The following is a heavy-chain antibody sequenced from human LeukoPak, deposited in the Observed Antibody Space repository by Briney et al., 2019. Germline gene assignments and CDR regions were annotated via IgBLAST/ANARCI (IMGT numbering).Heavy chain of an antibody. CDR1: GFTFSSYA. CDR3: AKVTMIVVGAFDI. V-gene: IGHV3-23*01. CDR2: ISGSGGST. Sequence: GGSLRLSCAASGFTFSSYAMSWVRQAPGKGLEWVSAISGSGGSTYYADSVKGRFTISRDNSKNTLYLQMNSLRAGDTAVYYCAKVTMIVVGAFDIWGQGTMVTVSS. J-gene: IGHJ3*02. D-gene: IGHD3-22*01.